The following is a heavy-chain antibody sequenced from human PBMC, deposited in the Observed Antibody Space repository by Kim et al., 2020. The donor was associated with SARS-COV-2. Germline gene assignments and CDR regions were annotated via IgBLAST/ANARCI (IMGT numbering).Heavy chain of an antibody. D-gene: IGHD3-10*01. CDR1: GFTFDDYA. J-gene: IGHJ4*02. Sequence: GGSLRLSCAASGFTFDDYAMHWVRQAPGKGLEWVSGISWNSGSIGYADSVKGRFTISRDNAKNSLYLQMNSLRAEDTALYYCAKASGYYYGSGSYPEGYWGQGTLVSVSS. CDR3: AKASGYYYGSGSYPEGY. V-gene: IGHV3-9*01. CDR2: ISWNSGSI.